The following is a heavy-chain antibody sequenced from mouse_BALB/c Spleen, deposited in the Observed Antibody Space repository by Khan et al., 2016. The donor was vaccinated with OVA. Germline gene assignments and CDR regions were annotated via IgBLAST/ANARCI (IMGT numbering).Heavy chain of an antibody. CDR2: INTYTGEP. Sequence: QIQLVQSGPELKKPGETVKISCKASGYTFTNYGMNWVKQAPGKGLKWMGWINTYTGEPTYADDFKGRFAFSLETYASTAYLQINNLKNEDTATYFCARAYYYAMDYWGQGTSVTVSS. CDR3: ARAYYYAMDY. V-gene: IGHV9-3-1*01. J-gene: IGHJ4*01. CDR1: GYTFTNYG.